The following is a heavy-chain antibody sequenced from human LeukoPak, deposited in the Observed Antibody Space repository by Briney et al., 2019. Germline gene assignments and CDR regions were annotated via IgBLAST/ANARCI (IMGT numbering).Heavy chain of an antibody. J-gene: IGHJ4*02. V-gene: IGHV3-66*04. D-gene: IGHD1-26*01. Sequence: GGSLRLSCAASGFTVSSNYMSWVRQAPGKGLEWVSVIYSGGSTYYADSVKGRFTISRDNSKNTLYLQMNSLRAEDTAVYYCARLLPPWELLDYWGQGTLVTVSS. CDR3: ARLLPPWELLDY. CDR1: GFTVSSNY. CDR2: IYSGGST.